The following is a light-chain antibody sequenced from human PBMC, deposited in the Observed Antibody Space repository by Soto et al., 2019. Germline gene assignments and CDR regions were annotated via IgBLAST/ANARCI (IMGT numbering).Light chain of an antibody. CDR1: QSISSW. J-gene: IGKJ1*01. V-gene: IGKV1-5*01. Sequence: DIQMTQSPSPLSASLGDRFTITCRASQSISSWLAWYQQKPGKAPKLLIYDASSLESGVPSRFSGSGSGTEFTLTISSLQPDDFATYYCQQYNSYSLWTFGQGTKVDI. CDR3: QQYNSYSLWT. CDR2: DAS.